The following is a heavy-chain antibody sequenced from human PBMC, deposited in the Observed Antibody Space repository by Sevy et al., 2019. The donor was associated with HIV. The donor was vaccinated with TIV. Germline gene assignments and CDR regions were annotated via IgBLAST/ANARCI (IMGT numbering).Heavy chain of an antibody. CDR1: GFTFSSYA. D-gene: IGHD2-2*01. CDR2: ISYDGRNK. J-gene: IGHJ4*02. CDR3: ARDRRYCSSTSCPPPFDY. V-gene: IGHV3-30*04. Sequence: GGSLRLACAASGFTFSSYAMHWVRQAPGKGLEWVAVISYDGRNKYYADSVKGRFTISRDNSKNTLYLQMNSLRAEDTAVYYCARDRRYCSSTSCPPPFDYWGQGTLVTVSS.